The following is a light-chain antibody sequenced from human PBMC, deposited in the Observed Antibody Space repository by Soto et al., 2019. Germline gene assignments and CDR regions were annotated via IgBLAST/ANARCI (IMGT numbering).Light chain of an antibody. CDR2: AAS. J-gene: IGKJ4*01. Sequence: DIQMTQSPSSLSASVGDRLTITCRASQSITTYLNWFQQKPGRAPKLLIYAASSLQSGVPSRFSGSGSGTDFTLTITTLQPEDFGTYYCQQSYSTPLSIGGGTMVEIK. V-gene: IGKV1-39*01. CDR1: QSITTY. CDR3: QQSYSTPLS.